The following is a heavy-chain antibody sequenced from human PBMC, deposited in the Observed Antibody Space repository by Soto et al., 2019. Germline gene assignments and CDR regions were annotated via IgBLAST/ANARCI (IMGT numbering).Heavy chain of an antibody. D-gene: IGHD3-22*01. CDR3: ARVTVYYDSSGYSYYYYGMDV. V-gene: IGHV4-31*03. CDR2: IYYSGST. Sequence: SETLSLTCTVSGGSISSGGYYWSWIRQHPGKGLEWIGYIYYSGSTYYNPSLKSRVTISVDTSKNQFSLKLSSVTAADTAVYYCARVTVYYDSSGYSYYYYGMDVWGQGTTVTVSS. J-gene: IGHJ6*02. CDR1: GGSISSGGYY.